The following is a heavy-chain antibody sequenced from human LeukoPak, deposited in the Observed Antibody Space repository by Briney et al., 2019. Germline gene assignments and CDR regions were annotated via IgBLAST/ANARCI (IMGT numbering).Heavy chain of an antibody. V-gene: IGHV1-2*02. D-gene: IGHD2-15*01. CDR2: LNPNTLVT. J-gene: IGHJ6*02. Sequence: GASVKVSCRASGYTFTDYYMHWVRQAPGQGLEWMGWLNPNTLVTNYAQHFQGRVSMTWDTSISTGYMDLHSLTSDDTAVYYCARKGGGRDGMDVWGQGTTVTVSS. CDR3: ARKGGGRDGMDV. CDR1: GYTFTDYY.